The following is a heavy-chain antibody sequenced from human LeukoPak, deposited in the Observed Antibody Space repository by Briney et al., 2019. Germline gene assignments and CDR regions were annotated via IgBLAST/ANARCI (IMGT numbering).Heavy chain of an antibody. Sequence: GGSLRLSCAASGFTFSSYWMSWVRQAPGKGLEWVANIKQDGSEKYYVDSVKGRFTISRDNAKNSLYLQMNSLRAEDTAVYYCARGQDDFWSGYYNYFDYWGQGTLVTVPS. V-gene: IGHV3-7*01. CDR1: GFTFSSYW. J-gene: IGHJ4*02. CDR2: IKQDGSEK. CDR3: ARGQDDFWSGYYNYFDY. D-gene: IGHD3-3*01.